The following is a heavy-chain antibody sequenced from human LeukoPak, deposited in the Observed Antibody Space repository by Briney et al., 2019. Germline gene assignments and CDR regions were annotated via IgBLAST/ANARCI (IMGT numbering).Heavy chain of an antibody. CDR1: GFTFSSYS. CDR3: ARGHSGSYQRDDAFDI. D-gene: IGHD1-26*01. Sequence: GGSLRLSCAASGFTFSSYSMNWVRQAPGKGLEWVSSISGSSNYIHYADSVKGRFTISRDNAKNSLYLQMNSLRAEDTAVYYCARGHSGSYQRDDAFDIWGQGTMVTVSS. CDR2: ISGSSNYI. V-gene: IGHV3-21*01. J-gene: IGHJ3*02.